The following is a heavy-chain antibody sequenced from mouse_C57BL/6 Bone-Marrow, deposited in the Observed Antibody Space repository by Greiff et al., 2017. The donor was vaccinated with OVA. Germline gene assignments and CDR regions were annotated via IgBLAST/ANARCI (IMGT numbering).Heavy chain of an antibody. CDR2: INPNNGGT. CDR1: GYTFTDYY. V-gene: IGHV1-26*01. CDR3: ARGAQATPFDY. Sequence: EVQLQQSGPELVKPGASVKISCTASGYTFTDYYMNWVKQSHGKSLEWIGDINPNNGGTSYTQKFKGKATLTGDKSSSTAYMEIRSLTSEDSAVYYCARGAQATPFDYWGQGTLVTVSA. D-gene: IGHD3-2*02. J-gene: IGHJ3*01.